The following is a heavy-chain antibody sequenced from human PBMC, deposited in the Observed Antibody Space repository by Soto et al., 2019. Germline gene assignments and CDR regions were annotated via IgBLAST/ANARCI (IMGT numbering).Heavy chain of an antibody. D-gene: IGHD5-12*01. J-gene: IGHJ6*02. V-gene: IGHV3-48*01. CDR1: GLTFSSYS. CDR2: ISSSSSTI. CDR3: VRMGFSGGGYLSYYYYGMDI. Sequence: PGGSLRLSCAASGLTFSSYSMKWVRQAPGKGLEWVSYISSSSSTIYYADSVKGRFTISRDNAKNSLYLQWSSLKASDTAMYYCVRMGFSGGGYLSYYYYGMDIWGQGTTVTVSS.